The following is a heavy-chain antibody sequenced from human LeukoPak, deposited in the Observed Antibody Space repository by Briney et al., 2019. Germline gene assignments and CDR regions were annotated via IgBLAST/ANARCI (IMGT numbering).Heavy chain of an antibody. Sequence: GGSLRLSCAASGFTFSSYAMSWVRQAPGKGLEWVSAISGSGGSTYYADSVKGRFTISRDNSKNTLYLQMNSLRAEDTAVYYCAKDYYDFWSGYYYAIEGGFDYWGQGTLVTVSS. CDR3: AKDYYDFWSGYYYAIEGGFDY. V-gene: IGHV3-23*01. CDR1: GFTFSSYA. D-gene: IGHD3-3*01. J-gene: IGHJ4*02. CDR2: ISGSGGST.